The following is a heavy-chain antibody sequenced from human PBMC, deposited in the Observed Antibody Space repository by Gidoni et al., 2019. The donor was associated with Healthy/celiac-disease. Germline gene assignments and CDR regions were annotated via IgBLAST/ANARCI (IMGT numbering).Heavy chain of an antibody. D-gene: IGHD4-17*01. J-gene: IGHJ6*02. CDR1: GLTFDDYA. V-gene: IGHV3-9*01. CDR2: ISWNSGSI. Sequence: EVQLVESGGGLVQPGRSLRTSCAASGLTFDDYAMHWVRQAPGKGLEWVSGISWNSGSIGYADSVKGRFTISRDNAKNSLYLQMNSLRAEDTALYYCAKDIDYGDYEDYYGMDVWGQGTTVTVSS. CDR3: AKDIDYGDYEDYYGMDV.